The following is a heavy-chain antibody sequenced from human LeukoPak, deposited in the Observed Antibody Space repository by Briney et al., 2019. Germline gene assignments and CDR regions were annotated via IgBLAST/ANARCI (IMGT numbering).Heavy chain of an antibody. V-gene: IGHV4-39*01. D-gene: IGHD3-10*01. CDR3: ARHDALYYYYGSGRVSYFDY. Sequence: SEPLSLTCTVSGGSHNSSTYLWGWIRQPPGRGLEWFGSLYYSGRTYYNPSLKSRVHIPADTSKNQFSLKLSSVTAADTAVYYCARHDALYYYYGSGRVSYFDYWGQGTLDSVSS. CDR1: GGSHNSSTYL. CDR2: LYYSGRT. J-gene: IGHJ4*02.